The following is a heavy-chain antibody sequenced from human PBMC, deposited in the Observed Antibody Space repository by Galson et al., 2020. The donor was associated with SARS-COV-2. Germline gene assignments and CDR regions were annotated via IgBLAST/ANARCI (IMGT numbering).Heavy chain of an antibody. D-gene: IGHD3-9*01. Sequence: SETLSLTCTVSGGSISSYYWSWIRQPPGKGLEWIGYIYYSGSTNYNPSLKSRVNISGDTSKNQFSLKLSTVTAADTAVYYCAREDTFLTGYYNGAFDIWGQGTMVTVSS. CDR3: AREDTFLTGYYNGAFDI. CDR1: GGSISSYY. J-gene: IGHJ3*02. CDR2: IYYSGST. V-gene: IGHV4-59*01.